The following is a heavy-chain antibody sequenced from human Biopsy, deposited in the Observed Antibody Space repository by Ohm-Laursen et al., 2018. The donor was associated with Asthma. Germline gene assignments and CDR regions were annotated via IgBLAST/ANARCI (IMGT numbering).Heavy chain of an antibody. J-gene: IGHJ6*02. CDR3: ARGYSGSDRIVYYYSGLEV. CDR2: LIPVLGTP. D-gene: IGHD5-12*01. CDR1: GDSLSNYA. V-gene: IGHV1-69*13. Sequence: SVKVSCKVSGDSLSNYAISWVRQAPGQGLEWKGGLIPVLGTPDHAQMFEGRVTITADESTSTAYMELSSLSSEDTAVYYCARGYSGSDRIVYYYSGLEVWGQGTTVTVSS.